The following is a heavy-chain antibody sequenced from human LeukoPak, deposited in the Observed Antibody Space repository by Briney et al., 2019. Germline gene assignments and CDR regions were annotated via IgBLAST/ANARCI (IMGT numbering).Heavy chain of an antibody. D-gene: IGHD2-2*01. Sequence: ASVKVSCKASGGTFSSYAISWVRQAPGQGLEWTGGVIPIFGTANYAQKFQGRVTITADESTSTAYTELSSLRSEDTAVYYCARAGYCSSTSCYVPFDYWGQGTLVTVSS. CDR2: VIPIFGTA. CDR1: GGTFSSYA. V-gene: IGHV1-69*13. J-gene: IGHJ4*02. CDR3: ARAGYCSSTSCYVPFDY.